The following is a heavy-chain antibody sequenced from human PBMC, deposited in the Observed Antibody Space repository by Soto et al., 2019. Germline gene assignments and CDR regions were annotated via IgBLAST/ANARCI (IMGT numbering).Heavy chain of an antibody. Sequence: PSETLSLTCTVSGGSISSSSYYWGWIRQPPGKGLEWIGSIYYSGSTYYNPSLKSRVTISVDTSKNQFSLKLSSVTAADTAVYNCARYSSGWTYPLRAFDYWGQGTLVTVSS. CDR3: ARYSSGWTYPLRAFDY. CDR2: IYYSGST. CDR1: GGSISSSSYY. J-gene: IGHJ4*02. V-gene: IGHV4-39*01. D-gene: IGHD6-19*01.